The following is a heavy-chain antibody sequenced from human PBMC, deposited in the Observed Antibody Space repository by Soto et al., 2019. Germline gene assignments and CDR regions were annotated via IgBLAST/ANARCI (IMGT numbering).Heavy chain of an antibody. CDR3: ARWSAIVGGAEALDV. V-gene: IGHV1-18*01. CDR1: GYTFINYG. Sequence: QVQLVQSGAEVKKPGASVRVSCKTSGYTFINYGITWVRQAPGQGLEWMGWLCAYNGDTSASEKLQDRLTMTTDTSTNTVDMDLRSLTSDDTAVYYCARWSAIVGGAEALDVWGQGTMVIVSS. CDR2: LCAYNGDT. J-gene: IGHJ3*01. D-gene: IGHD1-26*01.